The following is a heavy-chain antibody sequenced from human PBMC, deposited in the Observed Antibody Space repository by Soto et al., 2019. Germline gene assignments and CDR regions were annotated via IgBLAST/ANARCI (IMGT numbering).Heavy chain of an antibody. Sequence: GPSVKVSCKDSVDIFSSYAMNWVRQAPGQGLEWMGGIIPIFDTANYAQKFHGRVTMTRDTSTSTIYMELSSLRSEDTAVYYCASDSHPTDTAMVPNWFDPWGQGTLVTVSS. CDR1: VDIFSSYA. V-gene: IGHV1-69*05. J-gene: IGHJ5*02. D-gene: IGHD5-18*01. CDR3: ASDSHPTDTAMVPNWFDP. CDR2: IIPIFDTA.